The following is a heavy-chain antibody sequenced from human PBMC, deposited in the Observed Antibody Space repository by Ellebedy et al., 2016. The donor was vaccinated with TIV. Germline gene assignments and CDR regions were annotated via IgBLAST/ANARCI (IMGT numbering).Heavy chain of an antibody. J-gene: IGHJ6*02. D-gene: IGHD3-10*01. V-gene: IGHV4-34*01. CDR3: ARPITMVRGVIITLPRYGMDV. CDR1: GGSFSGYY. Sequence: MPSETLSLTCALYGGSFSGYYWSWNRQPPGKGLEWIGETNHIGSTNYNPSLKSRVTISVDTSKNQFSLTLSSVTAADTAVYYCARPITMVRGVIITLPRYGMDVWGQGTTVTVSS. CDR2: TNHIGST.